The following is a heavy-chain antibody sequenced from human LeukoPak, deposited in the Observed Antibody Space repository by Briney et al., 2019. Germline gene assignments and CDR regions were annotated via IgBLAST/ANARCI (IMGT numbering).Heavy chain of an antibody. Sequence: PGGSLRLSCAASGFTFSSYSMNWVRQAPGKGLEWVSSISSSSSYIYYADSVKGRFTISRDNAKNSLYLQMNSLRAEDTAVYYCARGDYGDYQYYYYYYMDVWGKGTTVTVSS. D-gene: IGHD4-17*01. V-gene: IGHV3-21*01. CDR2: ISSSSSYI. CDR3: ARGDYGDYQYYYYYYMDV. CDR1: GFTFSSYS. J-gene: IGHJ6*03.